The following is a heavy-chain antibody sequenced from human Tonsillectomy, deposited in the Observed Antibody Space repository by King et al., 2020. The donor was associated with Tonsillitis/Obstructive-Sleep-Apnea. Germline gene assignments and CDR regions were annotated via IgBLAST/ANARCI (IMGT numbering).Heavy chain of an antibody. CDR3: ARDLGYCTSASCYAGFDI. Sequence: VQLVESGGGLVQPGGSLRLSCAASGVTFSRYYMNWVRQAPGKGLEWVANIKQDGSEQYYVDSVGGRFTISRDNAKNYLYLQMNSLRAEDTALYYCARDLGYCTSASCYAGFDIWGQGTMVTVSS. CDR1: GVTFSRYY. V-gene: IGHV3-7*04. D-gene: IGHD2-2*01. CDR2: IKQDGSEQ. J-gene: IGHJ3*02.